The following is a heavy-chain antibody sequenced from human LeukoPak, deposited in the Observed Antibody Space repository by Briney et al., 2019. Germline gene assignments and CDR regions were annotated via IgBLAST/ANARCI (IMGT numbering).Heavy chain of an antibody. J-gene: IGHJ5*02. D-gene: IGHD3-3*01. CDR1: GGTFSGYA. V-gene: IGHV1-69*05. CDR2: IIPIFGTA. CDR3: ARASVLEGVVIGNWFDP. Sequence: ASVKVSCKASGGTFSGYAISWVRQAPGQGLEWMGRIIPIFGTANYAQKFQGRVTITTDESTSTAYMELSSLRSEDTAVYYCARASVLEGVVIGNWFDPWGQGTLVTVSS.